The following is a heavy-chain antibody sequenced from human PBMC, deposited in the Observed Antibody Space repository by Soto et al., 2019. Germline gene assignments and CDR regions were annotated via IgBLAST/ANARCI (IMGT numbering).Heavy chain of an antibody. V-gene: IGHV3-7*05. D-gene: IGHD6-19*01. CDR3: VTLLAWLADH. CDR1: GFTFSSVY. J-gene: IGHJ4*02. CDR2: ISPHGSEK. Sequence: EVQLVESGGGLVLPGGSQRLSCSASGFTFSSVYMSWVRQAPGRGLEWVANISPHGSEKYYVDSVKGRFTISRDNAKNPLFLKMNSLTADDRAGFSFVTLLAWLADHWGQGTLVTVFS.